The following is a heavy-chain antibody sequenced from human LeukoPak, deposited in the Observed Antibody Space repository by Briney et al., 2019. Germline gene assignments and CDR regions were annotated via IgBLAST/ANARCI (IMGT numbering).Heavy chain of an antibody. D-gene: IGHD6-19*01. Sequence: PSETLSLTCTVSGGSISSYYWSWIRQPAGKGLEWIGRIYTSGSTNANPSRKSRVTMSVDTSENQFSLKLSSVTAADTAAYYCARDNPPQYNSGWFAYWGQGTLVTVSS. CDR2: IYTSGST. J-gene: IGHJ4*02. V-gene: IGHV4-4*07. CDR1: GGSISSYY. CDR3: ARDNPPQYNSGWFAY.